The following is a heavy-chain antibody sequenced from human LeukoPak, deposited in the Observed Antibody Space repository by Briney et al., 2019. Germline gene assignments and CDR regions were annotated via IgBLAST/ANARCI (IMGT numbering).Heavy chain of an antibody. V-gene: IGHV7-4-1*02. D-gene: IGHD2-21*02. CDR3: ARVVGCGGDCYSGISDY. CDR1: GYAFTSYA. Sequence: ASVKVSCKASGYAFTSYAMNWVRQAPGQGLEWMGWINTNTGNPTYAQGFTGRFVFSLDTSVSTAYLQISSLKAEDTAVYYCARVVGCGGDCYSGISDYWGQGTLVTVSS. CDR2: INTNTGNP. J-gene: IGHJ4*02.